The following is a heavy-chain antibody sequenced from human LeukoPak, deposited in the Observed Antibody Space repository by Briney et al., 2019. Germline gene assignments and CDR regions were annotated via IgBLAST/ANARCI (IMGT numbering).Heavy chain of an antibody. CDR1: GGSFSGYY. Sequence: PSETLSLTCAVYGGSFSGYYWRWIRQPPGKGLEWIGEINHSGSTNYNPSLKSRVTISVDTSKNQFSLKLSSVTAADTAVYYCASLPSVDYYYYGMDVWGQGTTVTVSS. J-gene: IGHJ6*02. CDR3: ASLPSVDYYYYGMDV. CDR2: INHSGST. V-gene: IGHV4-34*01.